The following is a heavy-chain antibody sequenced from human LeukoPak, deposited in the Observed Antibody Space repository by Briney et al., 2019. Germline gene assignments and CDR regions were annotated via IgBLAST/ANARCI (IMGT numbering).Heavy chain of an antibody. J-gene: IGHJ4*02. V-gene: IGHV3-30*09. D-gene: IGHD6-13*01. CDR2: ISYDGSNK. CDR3: ARDAAGDSFDY. Sequence: GGSLRLSCAASGLTFSSYAMHWVRQAPGKGLEWVAVISYDGSNKYYADSVKGRFAISRDNSKNTLYLQMNSLRAEDTAVYYCARDAAGDSFDYWGQGTLVTVSS. CDR1: GLTFSSYA.